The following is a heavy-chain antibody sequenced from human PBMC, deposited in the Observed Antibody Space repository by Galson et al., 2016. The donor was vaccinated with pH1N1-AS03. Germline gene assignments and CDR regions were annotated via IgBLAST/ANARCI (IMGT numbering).Heavy chain of an antibody. D-gene: IGHD3-16*01. J-gene: IGHJ4*02. Sequence: SLRLSCAASGFTFSSYWMTWVRQAPGKGLEWVANIKQDGSVEYYVDSVKGRFTISRDNAKNSLYLQMNSLRDEDTAIYYCTQGEGGGPDDDWGQGTLVTVSS. CDR3: TQGEGGGPDDD. CDR1: GFTFSSYW. V-gene: IGHV3-7*03. CDR2: IKQDGSVE.